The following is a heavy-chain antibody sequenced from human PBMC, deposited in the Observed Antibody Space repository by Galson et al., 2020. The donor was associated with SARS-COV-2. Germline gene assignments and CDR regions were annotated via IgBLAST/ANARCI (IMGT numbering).Heavy chain of an antibody. CDR2: FYPSGST. V-gene: IGHV4-4*07. CDR1: GGSISGFY. J-gene: IGHJ4*02. CDR3: ARGRFYDSTGYSTSYYFDS. D-gene: IGHD3-22*01. Sequence: SETLSLTCNVSGGSISGFYWSWIRQSAGKGLEWIGRFYPSGSTIYNPSFQSRVTMSADTSQNQFSLRLSSVTAADTAVYYCARGRFYDSTGYSTSYYFDSWGQGTLVTVSS.